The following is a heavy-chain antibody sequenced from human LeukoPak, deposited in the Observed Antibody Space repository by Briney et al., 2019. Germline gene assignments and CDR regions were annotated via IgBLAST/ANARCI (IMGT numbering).Heavy chain of an antibody. CDR1: GYTFTSYD. Sequence: ASVKVSCKASGYTFTSYDINWVRQATGQGLEWMGWMNPNSGNTGYAQKFQGRVTITADESTSTAYMELSSLRSEDTAVYYCARGSYYYDSSGYRGGNWFDPWGQGTLVTVSS. V-gene: IGHV1-8*01. CDR3: ARGSYYYDSSGYRGGNWFDP. CDR2: MNPNSGNT. D-gene: IGHD3-22*01. J-gene: IGHJ5*02.